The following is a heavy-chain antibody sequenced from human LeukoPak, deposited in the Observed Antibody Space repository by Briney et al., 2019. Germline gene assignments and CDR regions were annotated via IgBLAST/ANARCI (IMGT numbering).Heavy chain of an antibody. CDR1: GFTFGIHW. CDR2: INEDGTEK. Sequence: PGGSLRLSCAASGFTFGIHWMKWIRQAPGKGLEWVAKINEDGTEKYYVDSVEGRFTISRDNAKNSLYLQMNSLRAEDTAVYYCARGRTILGPWGQGTLVTVSS. V-gene: IGHV3-7*01. CDR3: ARGRTILGP. D-gene: IGHD3-3*01. J-gene: IGHJ5*02.